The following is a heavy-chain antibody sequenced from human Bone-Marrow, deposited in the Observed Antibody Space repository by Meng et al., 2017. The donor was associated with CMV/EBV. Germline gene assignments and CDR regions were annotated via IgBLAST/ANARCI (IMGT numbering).Heavy chain of an antibody. CDR3: ARDKSAWNLNLLYY. CDR1: GYTFTGYY. J-gene: IGHJ4*02. CDR2: INPNNGGT. D-gene: IGHD1-7*01. Sequence: ASVKVSCKASGYTFTGYYMHWVRQAPGQGLEWMGWINPNNGGTNNAQTFQGRVTMTRDTPISTVYMELSRLRSDDTAVYYCARDKSAWNLNLLYYWGQGTLVTVSS. V-gene: IGHV1-2*02.